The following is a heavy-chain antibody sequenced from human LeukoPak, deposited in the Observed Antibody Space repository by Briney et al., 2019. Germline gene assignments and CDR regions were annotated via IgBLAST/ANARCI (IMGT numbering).Heavy chain of an antibody. CDR1: GDSISTYY. V-gene: IGHV4-59*01. J-gene: IGHJ3*02. Sequence: PSETLSLTCSVSGDSISTYYWSWMRQPPGKGLEWIGHIFYSGNTNYSPSLKSRVTISVDTSKNQFSLKLNSVTAADTAVYYCARDTYYYDSGGYDDAFDIWGQGTMVTVSS. CDR3: ARDTYYYDSGGYDDAFDI. D-gene: IGHD3-22*01. CDR2: IFYSGNT.